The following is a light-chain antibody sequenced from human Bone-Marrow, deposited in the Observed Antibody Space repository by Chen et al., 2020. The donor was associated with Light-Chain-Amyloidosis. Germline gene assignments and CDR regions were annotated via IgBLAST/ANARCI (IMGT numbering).Light chain of an antibody. CDR2: GSS. CDR1: QTISSNY. CDR3: QQYGTSPLT. J-gene: IGKJ4*01. V-gene: IGKV3-20*01. Sequence: EIVLTQSPGTLSVSPGEGANLPCRASQTISSNYLTWYQQKFGHAPRLLIYGSSSRATGIPDRFTGSGSGTDFTLTINRLEPEDFAMYYCQQYGTSPLTFGGGTKVEIK.